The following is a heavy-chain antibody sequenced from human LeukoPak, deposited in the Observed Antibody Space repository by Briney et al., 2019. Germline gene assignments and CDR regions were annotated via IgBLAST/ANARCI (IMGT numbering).Heavy chain of an antibody. Sequence: PSETLSLTCTVSGGSISSSSYYWGWIRQPPGKGLEWIGSIYYSGSTYYNPSLKSRVTISVDTSKNQFSLKLSSVTAADTAVYYCARHVRDGAAARYYYYYMDVWGKGTTVTISS. J-gene: IGHJ6*03. CDR1: GGSISSSSYY. CDR3: ARHVRDGAAARYYYYYMDV. CDR2: IYYSGST. V-gene: IGHV4-39*01. D-gene: IGHD6-13*01.